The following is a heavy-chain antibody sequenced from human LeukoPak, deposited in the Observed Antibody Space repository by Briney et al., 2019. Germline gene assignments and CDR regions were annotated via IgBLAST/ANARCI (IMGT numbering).Heavy chain of an antibody. CDR3: ARDREQWLVRRFDY. J-gene: IGHJ4*02. Sequence: GGSLRLSCAASGFTFSNYNMNWVRQAPGKGLEWVSSISSGSSHIYYADSVKGRFTISRDNAKNSLYLQMNSLRAEDTAVYYCARDREQWLVRRFDYWGQGTLVTVSS. CDR2: ISSGSSHI. V-gene: IGHV3-21*06. D-gene: IGHD6-19*01. CDR1: GFTFSNYN.